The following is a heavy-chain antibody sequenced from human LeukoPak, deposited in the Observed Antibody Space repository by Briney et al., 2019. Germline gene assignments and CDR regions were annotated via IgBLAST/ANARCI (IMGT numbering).Heavy chain of an antibody. CDR3: ARDSGDSSGYSALDYFDY. CDR2: IYYSGST. V-gene: IGHV4-39*07. Sequence: SETLSLTCTVSGGSISSSSYYWGWIRQPPGKGLEWIGSIYYSGSTYYNPSLKSRVTISVDTSKNQFSLKLSSVTAADTAVYYCARDSGDSSGYSALDYFDYWGQGTLVTVSS. CDR1: GGSISSSSYY. J-gene: IGHJ4*02. D-gene: IGHD3-22*01.